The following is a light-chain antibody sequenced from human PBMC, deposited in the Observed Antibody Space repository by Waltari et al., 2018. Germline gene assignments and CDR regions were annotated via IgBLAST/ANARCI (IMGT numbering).Light chain of an antibody. Sequence: ETVLTQSPGTLSLSPGDRATLSCRASQSITSNYLAWYQQRPGQAPRLLISGASNRASGIPDRFSGSGSGTDFTLTISRLEPEDFAVYYCQQYGRSWNTFGQGTKLEIK. CDR3: QQYGRSWNT. CDR1: QSITSNY. V-gene: IGKV3-20*01. CDR2: GAS. J-gene: IGKJ2*01.